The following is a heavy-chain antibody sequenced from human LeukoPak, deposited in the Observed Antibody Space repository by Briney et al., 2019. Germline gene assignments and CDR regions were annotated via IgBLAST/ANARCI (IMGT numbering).Heavy chain of an antibody. CDR1: GFTFSNAW. CDR2: ISSSSSTI. Sequence: GGSLRLSCAASGFTFSNAWMSWVHQAPGKGLEWVSYISSSSSTIYYADSVKGRFTISRDNAKNSLYLQMNSLRAEDTAVYYCARDDGYINYWGQGTLVTVSS. D-gene: IGHD5-24*01. J-gene: IGHJ4*02. V-gene: IGHV3-48*01. CDR3: ARDDGYINY.